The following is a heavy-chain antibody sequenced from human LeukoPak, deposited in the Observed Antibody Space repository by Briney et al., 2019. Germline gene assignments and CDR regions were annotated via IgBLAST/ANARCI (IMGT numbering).Heavy chain of an antibody. CDR3: ASRYCSSTSCYSRLGYFDY. D-gene: IGHD2-2*02. Sequence: SETLSLTCTVSGGSISSYYWSWIRQPAGKGLEWIGRIYTSGSTNYNPSLKSRVTISVDTSKNQFSLKLSSVTAADTAVYYCASRYCSSTSCYSRLGYFDYWGQGTLVTVSS. CDR2: IYTSGST. V-gene: IGHV4-4*07. J-gene: IGHJ4*02. CDR1: GGSISSYY.